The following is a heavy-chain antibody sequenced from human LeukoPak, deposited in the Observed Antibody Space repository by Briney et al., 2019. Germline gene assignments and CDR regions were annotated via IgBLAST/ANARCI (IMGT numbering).Heavy chain of an antibody. CDR2: IYHTGST. CDR3: ARDGGESLSTFDY. Sequence: KASETLSLTCTVSGGSIKSYFWNWIRQPPGKGLEWIGYIYHTGSTHPSPSLKSRVTISVDTSKNQFSLKLSSVTAADTAVYYCARDGGESLSTFDYWGQGSLVTVSS. CDR1: GGSIKSYF. D-gene: IGHD2-21*01. J-gene: IGHJ4*02. V-gene: IGHV4-59*01.